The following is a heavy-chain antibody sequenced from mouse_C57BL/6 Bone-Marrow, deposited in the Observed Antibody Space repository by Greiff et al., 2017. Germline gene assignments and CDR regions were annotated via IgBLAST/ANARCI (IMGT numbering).Heavy chain of an antibody. CDR1: GYTFTDYY. D-gene: IGHD2-2*01. CDR2: INPNNGGT. V-gene: IGHV1-26*01. J-gene: IGHJ2*01. CDR3: ERRRFYGYDVTADYFDY. Sequence: VQLQQSGPELVKPGASVKISCKASGYTFTDYYMNWVKQSHGKSLEWIGDINPNNGGTSYNQKFTGKATLTVDKSSSTAYMELRRLTSEDSEVYYCERRRFYGYDVTADYFDYWGQGTTLTVSS.